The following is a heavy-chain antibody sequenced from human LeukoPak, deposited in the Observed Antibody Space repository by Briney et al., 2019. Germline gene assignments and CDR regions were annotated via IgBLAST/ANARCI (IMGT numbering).Heavy chain of an antibody. CDR2: IYYSGST. Sequence: SETLSLTCTVSGGSISSGSYYWGWIRQPPGKGLEWIGSIYYSGSTYYNPSLKSRVTISVDTSKNQFSLKLSSVTAADTAVYYCARNPPITIFGVVTYWYFDLWGRGTLVTVSS. CDR1: GGSISSGSYY. D-gene: IGHD3-3*01. J-gene: IGHJ2*01. CDR3: ARNPPITIFGVVTYWYFDL. V-gene: IGHV4-39*01.